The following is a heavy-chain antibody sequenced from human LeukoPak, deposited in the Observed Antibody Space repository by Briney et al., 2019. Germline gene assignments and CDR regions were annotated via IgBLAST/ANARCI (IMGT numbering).Heavy chain of an antibody. J-gene: IGHJ4*02. D-gene: IGHD2-2*01. V-gene: IGHV1-18*01. Sequence: ASVKVSCKASGYTFTSYGISWVRQAPGQGLEWMGWISAYNGNTNYAQKLQGRVTMTTDTSTSTAYMELNRLRSDDTAVYYCARDVGEYCSSTSCYASDKWGQGTLVTVSS. CDR1: GYTFTSYG. CDR3: ARDVGEYCSSTSCYASDK. CDR2: ISAYNGNT.